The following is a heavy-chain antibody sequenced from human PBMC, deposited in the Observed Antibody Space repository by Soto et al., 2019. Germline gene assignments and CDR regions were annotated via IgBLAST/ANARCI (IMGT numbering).Heavy chain of an antibody. CDR1: GYTFINYH. D-gene: IGHD5-12*01. CDR2: INTYNGMT. Sequence: QVQLVQSGGEVKKPGASVTVSCKASGYTFINYHITWVRQAPGQGLEWMAWINTYNGMTDYAQRFQGRVTMTRDTSTSTAYMERRNLGADGTAVYFCAKSPRGEMATDWGQGTLVTLSP. J-gene: IGHJ4*02. V-gene: IGHV1-18*01. CDR3: AKSPRGEMATD.